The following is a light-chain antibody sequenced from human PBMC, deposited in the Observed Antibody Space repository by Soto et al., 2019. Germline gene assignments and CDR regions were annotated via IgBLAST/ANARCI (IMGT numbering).Light chain of an antibody. J-gene: IGKJ1*01. V-gene: IGKV3-15*01. CDR1: QSVTTN. Sequence: EIVMTQPPATVSVSPGGRATLYCRATQSVTTNLAWYQQKPGQAPRLLIYGASTRATDIPARFSGSGSGTEFTLTISRLQSEDFAVYYCQHYTNWPPWTFGQGTKVDIK. CDR3: QHYTNWPPWT. CDR2: GAS.